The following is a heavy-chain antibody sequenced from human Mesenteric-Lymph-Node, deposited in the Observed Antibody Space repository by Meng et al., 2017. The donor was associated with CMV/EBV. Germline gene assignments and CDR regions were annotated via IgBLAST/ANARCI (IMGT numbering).Heavy chain of an antibody. Sequence: ETLSLTCAASGFTFSSYSMNWVRQAPGKGLEWVSSISSSSSYIYYADSVKGRFTISRDNAKNSLYLQMNSLRAEDTAVYYCASTPGATSIVKYGDYNDYWGQGTLVTVSS. CDR3: ASTPGATSIVKYGDYNDY. V-gene: IGHV3-21*01. J-gene: IGHJ4*02. CDR1: GFTFSSYS. CDR2: ISSSSSYI. D-gene: IGHD4-17*01.